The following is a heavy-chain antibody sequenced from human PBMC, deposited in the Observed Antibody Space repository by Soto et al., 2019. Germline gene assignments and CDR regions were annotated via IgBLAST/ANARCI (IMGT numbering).Heavy chain of an antibody. J-gene: IGHJ1*01. CDR3: ARQTSGSSGWYDS. CDR2: IYYSGST. D-gene: IGHD6-19*01. CDR1: GGSISSGDYY. Sequence: SETLSLTCTVSGGSISSGDYYWSWIRQPPGKGLEWIGYIYYSGSTYYNPSLKSRVTISVDTSKNQFSLKLSSVTAADTAVYYCARQTSGSSGWYDSWGQGTLVTVSS. V-gene: IGHV4-30-4*01.